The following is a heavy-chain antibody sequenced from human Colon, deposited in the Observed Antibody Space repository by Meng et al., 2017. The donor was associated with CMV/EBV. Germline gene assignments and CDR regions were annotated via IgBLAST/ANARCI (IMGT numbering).Heavy chain of an antibody. D-gene: IGHD1-26*01. CDR3: ARDFKVGRP. CDR2: ISPSGDFT. V-gene: IGHV3-21*04. Sequence: GESLKISCRVSGFTFDNYAVNWVRQAPGKGLEWVSSISPSGDFTYYGDSVKGRFTVSRDNSKNLLYLEMNSLTADDTAVYFCARDFKVGRPWGQGTLVTVSS. CDR1: GFTFDNYA. J-gene: IGHJ5*02.